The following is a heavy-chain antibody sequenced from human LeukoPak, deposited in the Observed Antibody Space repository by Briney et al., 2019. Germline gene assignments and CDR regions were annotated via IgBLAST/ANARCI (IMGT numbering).Heavy chain of an antibody. J-gene: IGHJ4*02. D-gene: IGHD3-3*01. V-gene: IGHV1-8*01. Sequence: ASVKVSCKASGYTFTSYDINWVRQATGQGLEWMGWMNPNSGNTGYAQKFQGRVTMTRNTSISTAYMELSSLRSEDTAVYYCARGRWVSGYDFWSGYPKPNRFDYWGQGTLVTVSS. CDR1: GYTFTSYD. CDR2: MNPNSGNT. CDR3: ARGRWVSGYDFWSGYPKPNRFDY.